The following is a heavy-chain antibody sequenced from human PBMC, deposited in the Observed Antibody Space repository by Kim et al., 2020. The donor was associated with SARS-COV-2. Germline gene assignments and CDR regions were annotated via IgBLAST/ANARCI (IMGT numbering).Heavy chain of an antibody. CDR1: GYSISSGYY. V-gene: IGHV4-38-2*02. Sequence: SETLSLTCTVSGYSISSGYYWGWIRQPPGKGLEWIGSIYHSGSTYYNPSLKSRVTLSVDTSKNQFSLKLSSVTAADTAVYYCARVIAAAGYHWFDPWGQGTLVTVSS. J-gene: IGHJ5*02. D-gene: IGHD6-13*01. CDR3: ARVIAAAGYHWFDP. CDR2: IYHSGST.